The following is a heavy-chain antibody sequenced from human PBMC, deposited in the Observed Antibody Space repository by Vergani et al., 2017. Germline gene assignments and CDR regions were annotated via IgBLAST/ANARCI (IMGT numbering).Heavy chain of an antibody. D-gene: IGHD2-15*01. CDR1: GFTFSSYA. V-gene: IGHV3-30-3*01. J-gene: IGHJ6*03. CDR3: ATTRDCSGGSCYSYYYMDV. Sequence: QVQLVESGGGVVQPGRSLRLSCAASGFTFSSYAMHWVRQAPGKGLEWVAVISYDGSNKYYADSVKGRFTISRDNSKNTLYLQMNSLRAEETAVYYCATTRDCSGGSCYSYYYMDVWGKGTTVTVSS. CDR2: ISYDGSNK.